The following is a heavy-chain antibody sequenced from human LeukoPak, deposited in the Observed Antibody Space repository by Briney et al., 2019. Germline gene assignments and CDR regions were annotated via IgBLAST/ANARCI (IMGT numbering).Heavy chain of an antibody. V-gene: IGHV3-74*01. CDR3: ARRASSTSRELDH. CDR1: GFTFSSYW. Sequence: GGSLRLSCAASGFTFSSYWMHWVRQAPGKGLMWVSRINTDGNTTNYADSVKGRFTISRDNAKNTLYLQMNSLRVEDTAIYYCARRASSTSRELDHWGQGTLVTVSS. CDR2: INTDGNTT. J-gene: IGHJ4*02.